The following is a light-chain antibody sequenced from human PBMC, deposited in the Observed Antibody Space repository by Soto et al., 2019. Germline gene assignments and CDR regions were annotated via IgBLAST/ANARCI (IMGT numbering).Light chain of an antibody. V-gene: IGLV2-8*01. CDR3: SSYGGYNNVI. J-gene: IGLJ2*01. CDR1: SSDVGGYNY. CDR2: EVS. Sequence: QSALTQPPSASGSPGQSVTISCTGTSSDVGGYNYVSWYQQHPDKAPKLIIYEVSKRPSGVPDRFSGSKSGNTASLTVSGLQAEDEADYYCSSYGGYNNVIFGGGTKLT.